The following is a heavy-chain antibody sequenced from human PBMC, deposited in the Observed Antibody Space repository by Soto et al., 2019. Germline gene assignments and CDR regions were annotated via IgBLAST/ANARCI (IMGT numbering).Heavy chain of an antibody. V-gene: IGHV3-48*01. CDR2: ISSRSGTI. D-gene: IGHD6-13*01. CDR1: GFIFSSYS. Sequence: EVQLVESGGGLVQPGGSLRLSCAASGFIFSSYSMNWVRQAPGKGLEWISYISSRSGTIYYADSVKGRFTISRDKAKNSLYLQMNSLRADDTAVYYCAREERYSSSWPFDPWGQGTLVTVSS. J-gene: IGHJ5*02. CDR3: AREERYSSSWPFDP.